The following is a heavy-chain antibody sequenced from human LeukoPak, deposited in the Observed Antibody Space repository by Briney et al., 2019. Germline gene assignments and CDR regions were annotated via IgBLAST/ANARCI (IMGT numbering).Heavy chain of an antibody. D-gene: IGHD1-1*01. Sequence: SETLSLTCAVSGGSINSDDWWSWVRQSPGKGLEWIGAIYHRSGTPTYNPSLKSRVTISVDKCKNQFSLNLSSVTAADTAVYFCAGGGNWRLDPWGQGTLVTVSS. CDR3: AGGGNWRLDP. CDR1: GGSINSDDW. V-gene: IGHV4-4*02. CDR2: IYHRSGTP. J-gene: IGHJ5*02.